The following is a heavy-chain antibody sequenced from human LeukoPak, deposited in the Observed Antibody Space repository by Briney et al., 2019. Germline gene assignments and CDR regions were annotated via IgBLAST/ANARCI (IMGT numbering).Heavy chain of an antibody. D-gene: IGHD2-2*01. CDR2: IIPIFGTA. V-gene: IGHV1-69*01. Sequence: SVKVSCKASGGTFSSYAISWVRQAPGQGLEWMGGIIPIFGTANYAQKFQGRVTITADESTSTAYMELSSLRSEDTAVYYCARGLRYCSSTSCYLFDYRGQGTLVTVSS. CDR3: ARGLRYCSSTSCYLFDY. CDR1: GGTFSSYA. J-gene: IGHJ4*02.